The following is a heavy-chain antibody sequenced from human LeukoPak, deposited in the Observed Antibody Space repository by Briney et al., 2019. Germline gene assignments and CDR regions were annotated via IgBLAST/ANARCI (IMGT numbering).Heavy chain of an antibody. CDR2: IYHSGST. Sequence: SQTLSLTCAVSGGSISSGGYSWSWIRQPPGKGLEWIGYIYHSGSTYYNPSLKSRVTISADTSKNQFSLKLSSVTAADTAVYHCARVPWRRGKIDCWGQGTLVTVSS. D-gene: IGHD4-23*01. CDR3: ARVPWRRGKIDC. V-gene: IGHV4-30-2*01. J-gene: IGHJ4*02. CDR1: GGSISSGGYS.